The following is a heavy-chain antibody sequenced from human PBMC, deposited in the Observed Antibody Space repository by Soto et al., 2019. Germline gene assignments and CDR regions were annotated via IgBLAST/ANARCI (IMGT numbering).Heavy chain of an antibody. V-gene: IGHV4-34*01. J-gene: IGHJ4*02. CDR1: GGSFSGYY. Sequence: QVQLQQWGAGLLKPSETLSLTCAVYGGSFSGYYWSWIRQPPGKGLEWIGEGKHSGRTNYNPSLKSRVTISVDTSKNQFSLKLSSVTAEDTAVYYCARSYGRNFDYWGQGTLVTVSS. CDR3: ARSYGRNFDY. D-gene: IGHD5-18*01. CDR2: GKHSGRT.